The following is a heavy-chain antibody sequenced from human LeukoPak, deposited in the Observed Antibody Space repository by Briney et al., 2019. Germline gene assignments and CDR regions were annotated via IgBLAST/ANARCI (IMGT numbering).Heavy chain of an antibody. CDR1: GFTFGDYA. CDR3: AKAKYYYDSSGPGIGAGFDY. Sequence: PGRSLRLSCAASGFTFGDYAMHWVRQAPGKGLEWVSGISWNSGSIGYADSVKGRFTISRDNAKNSLYLQMNSLRAEDTALYYCAKAKYYYDSSGPGIGAGFDYWGQGTLVTVSS. D-gene: IGHD3-22*01. J-gene: IGHJ4*02. CDR2: ISWNSGSI. V-gene: IGHV3-9*01.